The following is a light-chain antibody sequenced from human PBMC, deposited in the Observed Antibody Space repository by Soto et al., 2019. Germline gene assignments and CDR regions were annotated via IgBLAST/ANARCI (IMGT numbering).Light chain of an antibody. J-gene: IGKJ4*01. CDR1: QSVSSKS. Sequence: EIVLTQSPGTLSLSPGDSATLSCRASQSVSSKSLAWYRQKTGQAPRLLIYGESSRATDIPDRFSGSGSGTDLNLTVSRLEPEDFAVYYCQQYGSSPLTCGGGTKVDIK. V-gene: IGKV3-20*01. CDR2: GES. CDR3: QQYGSSPLT.